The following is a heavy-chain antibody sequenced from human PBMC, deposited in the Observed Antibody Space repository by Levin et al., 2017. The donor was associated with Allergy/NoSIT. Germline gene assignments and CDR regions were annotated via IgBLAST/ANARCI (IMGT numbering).Heavy chain of an antibody. J-gene: IGHJ4*02. CDR2: IRSKANSYAT. V-gene: IGHV3-73*01. CDR3: THDFWSGNPGY. Sequence: AASVKVSCAASGFTFSGSAMHWVRQASGKGLEWVGRIRSKANSYATAYAASVKGRFTISRDDSKNTAYLQMNSLKTEDTAVYYCTHDFWSGNPGYWGQGTLVTVSS. CDR1: GFTFSGSA. D-gene: IGHD3-3*01.